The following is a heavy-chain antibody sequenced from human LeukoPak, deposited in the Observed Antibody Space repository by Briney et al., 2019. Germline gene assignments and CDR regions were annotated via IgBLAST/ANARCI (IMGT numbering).Heavy chain of an antibody. CDR3: ARDASWTGYRFDY. CDR1: GGTFSSYA. CDR2: IIPMFGSV. D-gene: IGHD3/OR15-3a*01. J-gene: IGHJ4*02. V-gene: IGHV1-69*05. Sequence: SVKVSCKASGGTFSSYAINWERQAPGQGLEWMGGIIPMFGSVNYAQKFQGRVTITTDESTDTAYMELSSLRSEDTALYYCARDASWTGYRFDYWGQGTLVTVSS.